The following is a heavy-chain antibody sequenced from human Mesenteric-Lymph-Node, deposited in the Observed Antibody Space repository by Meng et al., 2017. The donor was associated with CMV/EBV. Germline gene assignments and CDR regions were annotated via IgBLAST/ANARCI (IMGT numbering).Heavy chain of an antibody. CDR1: GFTVSSNY. Sequence: CAASGFTVSSNYMSWVRQAPGKGLEWVSVIYSGGSTYYADSVKGRFTISRDNSKNTLYLQMNSLRAEDTAVYFCAKETPGDPPTWVDYWGQGTLVTVSS. D-gene: IGHD3-10*01. V-gene: IGHV3-53*01. J-gene: IGHJ4*02. CDR3: AKETPGDPPTWVDY. CDR2: IYSGGST.